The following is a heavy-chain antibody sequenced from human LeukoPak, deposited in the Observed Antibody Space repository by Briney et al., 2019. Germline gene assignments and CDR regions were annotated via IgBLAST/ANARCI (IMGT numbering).Heavy chain of an antibody. J-gene: IGHJ4*02. D-gene: IGHD3-22*01. Sequence: GGTLRLSCAASGFTLSSYGMSWVRQAPGKGLEWVSAISGSGGSTYYADSVKGRFTISRDNSKNTLYLQMNSLRAEDTAVYYCAKAQSSGLVIVTSREWGQGTLVTVSS. CDR1: GFTLSSYG. V-gene: IGHV3-23*01. CDR3: AKAQSSGLVIVTSRE. CDR2: ISGSGGST.